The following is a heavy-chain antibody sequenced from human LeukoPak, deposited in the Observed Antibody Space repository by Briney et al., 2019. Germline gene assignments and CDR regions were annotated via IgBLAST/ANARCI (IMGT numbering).Heavy chain of an antibody. D-gene: IGHD5-24*01. CDR2: IYYSGST. Sequence: SEALSLTCTVSGGSISSSSYYWGWIRQPPGKGLEWIGSIYYSGSTYYNPSLKSRVTISVDTSKNQFSLKLSSVTAADMAVYYCANGEMATEGEYFQHWGQGTLVTVSS. CDR1: GGSISSSSYY. J-gene: IGHJ1*01. V-gene: IGHV4-39*01. CDR3: ANGEMATEGEYFQH.